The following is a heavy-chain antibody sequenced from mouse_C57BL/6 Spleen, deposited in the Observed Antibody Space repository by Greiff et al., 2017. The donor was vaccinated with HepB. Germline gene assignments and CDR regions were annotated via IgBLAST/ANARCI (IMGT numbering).Heavy chain of an antibody. V-gene: IGHV1-82*01. CDR3: ARRNDGYYELGYFDV. J-gene: IGHJ1*03. Sequence: QVQLQQSGPELVKPGASVKISCKASGYAFSSSWMNWVKQRPGKGLEWIGRIYPGDGDTNYNGKFKGKATLTADKSSSTAYMQLSSLTSEDSAVYFCARRNDGYYELGYFDVWGTGTTVTVSS. CDR2: IYPGDGDT. CDR1: GYAFSSSW. D-gene: IGHD2-3*01.